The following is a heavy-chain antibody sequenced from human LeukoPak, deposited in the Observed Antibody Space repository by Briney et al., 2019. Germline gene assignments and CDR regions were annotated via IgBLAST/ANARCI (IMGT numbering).Heavy chain of an antibody. J-gene: IGHJ4*02. D-gene: IGHD6-6*01. CDR2: INAGNGNT. CDR3: ASAGEASSSSRSFDH. V-gene: IGHV1-3*01. CDR1: GYTFISYA. Sequence: GASVKVSCKASGYTFISYAMHWVRQAPGQRLEWMGWINAGNGNTNYAQKLQGRVTMTTDTSTSTAYMELRSLTSDDTAVYYCASAGEASSSSRSFDHWGQGTLVTVSS.